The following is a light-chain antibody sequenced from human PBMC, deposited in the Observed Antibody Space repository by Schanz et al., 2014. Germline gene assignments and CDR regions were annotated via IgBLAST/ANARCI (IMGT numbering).Light chain of an antibody. CDR1: SSDVGRYNR. CDR2: QVN. J-gene: IGLJ3*02. Sequence: QSALTQPPSVSGSPGQSVTIFCTGSSSDVGRYNRVSWFQQPPGTAPKLMIFQVNSRPSGVPDRFSGSKSGNTASLTISGLQAEDEADYYCSSFTTTDTWVFGGGTKLTVL. CDR3: SSFTTTDTWV. V-gene: IGLV2-18*02.